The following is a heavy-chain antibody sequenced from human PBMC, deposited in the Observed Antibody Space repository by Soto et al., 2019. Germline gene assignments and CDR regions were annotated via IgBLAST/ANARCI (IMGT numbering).Heavy chain of an antibody. D-gene: IGHD4-17*01. J-gene: IGHJ4*02. CDR2: VNPNSGNT. Sequence: VQLLQSGAEVKKPGASVKVSCKTSGFTFTSYDINWVRQAPGQGLEWLGWVNPNSGNTDYAQKFQGRVTMTRNTSITTAYMQLSSLRSEDTAEYYCARVPFVNFGDSVPFDYWGQGTLVTVSS. V-gene: IGHV1-8*01. CDR3: ARVPFVNFGDSVPFDY. CDR1: GFTFTSYD.